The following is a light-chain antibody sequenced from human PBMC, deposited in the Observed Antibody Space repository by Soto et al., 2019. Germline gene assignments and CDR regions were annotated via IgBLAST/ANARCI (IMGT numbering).Light chain of an antibody. CDR1: QSVSSY. J-gene: IGKJ4*01. CDR2: DAS. Sequence: EIVLTQSPATLFLSPGERATLSCRASQSVSSYFAWYQQKPGPAPRLLIYDASNRATGIPARFSGSGSGTDFTLTISSLEPEDFAVYYCQQRSNWPALTFGGGTKVEIK. V-gene: IGKV3-11*01. CDR3: QQRSNWPALT.